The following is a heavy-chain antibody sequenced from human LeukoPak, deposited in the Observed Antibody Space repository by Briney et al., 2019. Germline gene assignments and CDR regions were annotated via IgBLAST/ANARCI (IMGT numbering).Heavy chain of an antibody. CDR1: GFTFSSYS. J-gene: IGHJ4*02. V-gene: IGHV3-21*01. D-gene: IGHD6-19*01. CDR2: ISTSSSYI. Sequence: PGGSLRLSCAASGFTFSSYSMNWVRQAPGKGLEWVSCISTSSSYIYYADSVKGRFTISRDNAKNSLYLQMNSLRAEDTAVYYCARGGKWEWLGIGYPVWGQGTLVTVSS. CDR3: ARGGKWEWLGIGYPV.